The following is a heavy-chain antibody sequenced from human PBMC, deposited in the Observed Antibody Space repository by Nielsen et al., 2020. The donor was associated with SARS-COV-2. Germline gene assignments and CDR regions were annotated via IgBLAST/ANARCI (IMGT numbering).Heavy chain of an antibody. CDR2: IYHSGST. Sequence: SETLSLTCAVSGGSISSSNWWSWVRQPPGKGLEWIGEIYHSGSTNYNLSLKSRVTISVDKSKNQFSLKLSSVTAADTAVYYCARSFYGSGSYYLPDWGQGTLVTVSS. CDR1: GGSISSSNW. V-gene: IGHV4-4*02. D-gene: IGHD3-10*01. J-gene: IGHJ4*02. CDR3: ARSFYGSGSYYLPD.